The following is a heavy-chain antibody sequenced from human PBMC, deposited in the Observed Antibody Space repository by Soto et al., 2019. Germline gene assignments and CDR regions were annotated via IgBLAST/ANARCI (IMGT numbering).Heavy chain of an antibody. CDR3: ASRAAWASGVRYFDY. CDR1: GFTFSSYA. D-gene: IGHD6-25*01. CDR2: ISGSGGNT. Sequence: EVQLLESGGDLVQPGGSLRLSCAASGFTFSSYAMSWVRQAPGKGLEWVSAISGSGGNTYYADSVKGRFTISRDNSKNTLYLQMNSLRAEDTAVYYCASRAAWASGVRYFDYWGQGTLVTVSS. J-gene: IGHJ4*02. V-gene: IGHV3-23*01.